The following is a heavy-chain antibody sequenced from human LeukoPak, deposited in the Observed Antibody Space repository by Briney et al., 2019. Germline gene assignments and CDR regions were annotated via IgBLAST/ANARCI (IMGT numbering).Heavy chain of an antibody. CDR2: INHSGST. CDR3: ARGVSFDY. CDR1: GGSFSGYY. D-gene: IGHD2-21*01. J-gene: IGHJ4*02. V-gene: IGHV4-34*01. Sequence: PSETLSLTCAVYGGSFSGYYWSWIRQPPGKGLEWIGEINHSGSTNYNPSLKSRVTISVDTSKNQFSLKLSSVTAADTAVYYCARGVSFDYWGQGTLVTVSS.